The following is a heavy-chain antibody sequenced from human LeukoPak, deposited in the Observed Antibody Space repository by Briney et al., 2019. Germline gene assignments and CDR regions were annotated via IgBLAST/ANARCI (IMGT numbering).Heavy chain of an antibody. V-gene: IGHV4-4*07. CDR2: IYTSGST. CDR3: AREGSGWYYFDY. Sequence: SETLSLTCTVSGVSISSYYWSWIRQPAGKGLEWIGRIYTSGSTNYNASLKSRVTVSVDTSKNQFSLKLSSVTAADTAVYYCAREGSGWYYFDYWGQGTLVTVSS. D-gene: IGHD6-19*01. J-gene: IGHJ4*02. CDR1: GVSISSYY.